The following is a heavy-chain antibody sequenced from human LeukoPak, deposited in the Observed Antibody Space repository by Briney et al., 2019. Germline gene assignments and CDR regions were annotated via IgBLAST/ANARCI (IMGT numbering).Heavy chain of an antibody. D-gene: IGHD2-15*01. CDR1: EFTFSNFA. CDR3: AKDDPPGSGGSCFDY. Sequence: GGSLRLSCTVSEFTFSNFAMSWVRQAPGKGLEWVATIYAGGSTTYYADSVKGRFTISRDNSKNTLYLQMNSLRAEDTAVYYCAKDDPPGSGGSCFDYWGQGTLVTVSS. CDR2: IYAGGSTT. V-gene: IGHV3-23*01. J-gene: IGHJ4*02.